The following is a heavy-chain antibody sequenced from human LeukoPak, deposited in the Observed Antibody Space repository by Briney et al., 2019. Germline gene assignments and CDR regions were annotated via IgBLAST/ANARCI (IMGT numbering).Heavy chain of an antibody. CDR3: ATHGYCSSTSCYCDY. Sequence: ASVKVSCKASGYTFTRYAMNWVRQAPGQGLEWMGWINTNNGNPTYAQGLTGRFVFSLDTSVSTAYLQISNLKAEDTAVYYCATHGYCSSTSCYCDYWGQGTLVTVSS. V-gene: IGHV7-4-1*02. J-gene: IGHJ4*02. CDR1: GYTFTRYA. D-gene: IGHD2-2*01. CDR2: INTNNGNP.